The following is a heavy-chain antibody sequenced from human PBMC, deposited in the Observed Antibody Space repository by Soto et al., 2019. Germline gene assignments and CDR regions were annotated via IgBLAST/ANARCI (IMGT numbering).Heavy chain of an antibody. D-gene: IGHD3-10*01. CDR2: IYYSGST. Sequence: SETLSLTCTVSGGSISSYYWSWIRQPPGKGLEWIGYIYYSGSTNYNPSLKSRVTISVDTSKNQFSLKLSSVTAADTAVYYCARGWEVRGVTGWYFDLWGRGTLVTVSS. V-gene: IGHV4-59*01. CDR1: GGSISSYY. J-gene: IGHJ2*01. CDR3: ARGWEVRGVTGWYFDL.